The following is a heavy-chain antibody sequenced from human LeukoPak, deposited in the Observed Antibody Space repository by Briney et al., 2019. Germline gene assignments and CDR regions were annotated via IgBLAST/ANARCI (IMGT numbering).Heavy chain of an antibody. CDR1: GFTFSSYS. CDR2: ISSSSSYI. D-gene: IGHD3-22*01. CDR3: ARAGDTYYYDSSGYSWWFDP. J-gene: IGHJ5*02. Sequence: KTGGSLRLSCAASGFTFSSYSMNWVRQAPGKGLEWVSSISSSSSYIYYADSVKGRFTISRDNAKNSLYLQMNSLRAEDTAVYYCARAGDTYYYDSSGYSWWFDPWGQGTLVTVSS. V-gene: IGHV3-21*01.